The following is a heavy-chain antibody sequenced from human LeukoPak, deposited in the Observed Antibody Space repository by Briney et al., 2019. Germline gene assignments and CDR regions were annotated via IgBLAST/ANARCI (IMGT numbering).Heavy chain of an antibody. CDR3: AREVGLEYLFDP. Sequence: SETLSLTCTVSGGSISSSSYYWGWIRQPPGKGLEWIGSIYSGGSTYYNPSLKSRLTISVDTSKNQFSLKLSSVTAADTAVYYCAREVGLEYLFDPWGQGTLVTVSS. D-gene: IGHD2-2*01. V-gene: IGHV4-39*02. CDR2: IYSGGST. CDR1: GGSISSSSYY. J-gene: IGHJ5*02.